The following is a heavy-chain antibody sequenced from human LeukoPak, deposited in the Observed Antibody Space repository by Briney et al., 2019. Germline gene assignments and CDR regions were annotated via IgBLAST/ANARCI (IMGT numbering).Heavy chain of an antibody. CDR3: ARDYDYVPDS. D-gene: IGHD3-16*01. J-gene: IGHJ4*02. Sequence: ASVKVSSKASGYTFTSYGISWVRQAPGQGLEWMGWISPYNANTNYPQKRQGRFTMTIDTSTSTAYMELRGLRSDDTAVYYCARDYDYVPDSWGQGTLVTVSS. CDR1: GYTFTSYG. V-gene: IGHV1-18*01. CDR2: ISPYNANT.